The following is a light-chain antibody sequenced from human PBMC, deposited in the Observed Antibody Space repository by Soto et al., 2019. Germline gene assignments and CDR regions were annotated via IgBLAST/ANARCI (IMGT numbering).Light chain of an antibody. CDR1: QSINTY. Sequence: EVVLTQSPATLSLSPGESATLSCTTSQSINTYLAWYQQKPGQAPRLLIYNASKRATGIPARFSGSGSGTDFTLTISSLEPDDFAVYYCQQRHNWPPLTFGGGTKVEI. J-gene: IGKJ4*01. V-gene: IGKV3-11*01. CDR2: NAS. CDR3: QQRHNWPPLT.